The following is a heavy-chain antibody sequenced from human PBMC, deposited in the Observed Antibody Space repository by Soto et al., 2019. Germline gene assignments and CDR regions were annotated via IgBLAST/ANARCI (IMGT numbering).Heavy chain of an antibody. CDR1: GFTVSSNY. J-gene: IGHJ4*02. CDR2: IHSGGST. D-gene: IGHD2-15*01. Sequence: EVQLVESGGGMIQSGGSLRLSCAASGFTVSSNYMSWVRQAPGKGLEWVSVIHSGGSTYYADSVKGRFTISRDNSKNTLYLQMNSLRAEDTAVYYCGFGRILYYWGQGTLVTVSS. CDR3: GFGRILYY. V-gene: IGHV3-53*01.